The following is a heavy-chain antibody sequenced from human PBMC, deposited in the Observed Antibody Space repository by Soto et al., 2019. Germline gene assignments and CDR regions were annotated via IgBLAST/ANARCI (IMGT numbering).Heavy chain of an antibody. D-gene: IGHD2-2*01. V-gene: IGHV4-61*01. CDR3: ARGGGYCSTTGCYTYFFDY. CDR2: IHHSGST. J-gene: IGHJ4*02. Sequence: PSETLSLTCTVSGGSVSSGSYYWSWIRQPPGKGLEWIGYIHHSGSTNYNPSLKSRVTISVDTSKNQFSLRLSSVTAADTAMFHCARGGGYCSTTGCYTYFFDYWGQGALVTVSS. CDR1: GGSVSSGSYY.